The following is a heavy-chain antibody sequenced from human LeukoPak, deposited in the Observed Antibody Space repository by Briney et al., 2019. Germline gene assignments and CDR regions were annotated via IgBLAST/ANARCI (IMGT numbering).Heavy chain of an antibody. CDR2: MNPNSGNT. J-gene: IGHJ4*02. V-gene: IGHV1-8*01. Sequence: ASVKVSCKASGYTFTSYDINWVRQATGQGLEWVGWMNPNSGNTGSAQKFQGRVTMTRDTSISTAYMVLSSLRSEDTAIYYCARAAGDLDYWGQGTLVTVSS. CDR3: ARAAGDLDY. CDR1: GYTFTSYD.